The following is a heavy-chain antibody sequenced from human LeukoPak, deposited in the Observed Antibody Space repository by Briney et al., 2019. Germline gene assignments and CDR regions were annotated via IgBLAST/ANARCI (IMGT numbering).Heavy chain of an antibody. D-gene: IGHD6-19*01. V-gene: IGHV3-49*04. CDR1: GFTFGDYS. Sequence: PGRSLRLSCTASGFTFGDYSMSWARQAPGKGLEWVSFIRSKVHGGTMEYAASVKGRFIISRDDSKRIAYLQMNSLETEDTALYYRVSGSSDWNWVGFDHWGQGTLVTVSS. J-gene: IGHJ4*02. CDR2: IRSKVHGGTM. CDR3: VSGSSDWNWVGFDH.